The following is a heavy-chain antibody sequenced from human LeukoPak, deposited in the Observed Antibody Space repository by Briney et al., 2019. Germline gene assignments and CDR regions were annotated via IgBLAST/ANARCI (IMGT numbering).Heavy chain of an antibody. D-gene: IGHD3-10*01. J-gene: IGHJ4*02. V-gene: IGHV3-30*04. CDR1: GFTFSSFA. CDR3: AGDPSRFGEYGYFDY. CDR2: MSYNGNDK. Sequence: GSLRLSCAASGFTFSSFAMHWVRQTPGKGLEWVAGMSYNGNDKYYEDSLKGRFTISRDNSKNTLYLQMNSLRAEDTAVYYCAGDPSRFGEYGYFDYWGQGSLVTVSS.